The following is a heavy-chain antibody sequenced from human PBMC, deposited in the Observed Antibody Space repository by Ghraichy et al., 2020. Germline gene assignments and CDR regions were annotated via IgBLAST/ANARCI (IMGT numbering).Heavy chain of an antibody. CDR3: ARHLYSNYVIVFDF. V-gene: IGHV4-59*08. Sequence: SETLSLTCTVSGGSISRYYWSWIRQPPGKGLEWIGSIYYIGSTNYNPSLKSRVTISVDTSKNQFSLKLTSVTAADTGLYYCARHLYSNYVIVFDFWGLGTLVTVSS. D-gene: IGHD4-11*01. J-gene: IGHJ4*02. CDR1: GGSISRYY. CDR2: IYYIGST.